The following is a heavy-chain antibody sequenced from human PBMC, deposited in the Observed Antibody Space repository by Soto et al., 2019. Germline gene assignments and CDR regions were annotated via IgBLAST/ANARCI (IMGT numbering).Heavy chain of an antibody. CDR1: GYTFSNDA. J-gene: IGHJ1*01. CDR3: ARASRYYWNYMMY. Sequence: VQLVQSGAEVKKPGASVKVSCKASGYTFSNDAITWVRQAPGQGLEWMGWVSAYNGNTNYAQKFKGRVTMTTDTSTSTAYMEIRSLRDDDTAVNFCARASRYYWNYMMYWGQGTLVTVSS. V-gene: IGHV1-18*01. D-gene: IGHD1-7*01. CDR2: VSAYNGNT.